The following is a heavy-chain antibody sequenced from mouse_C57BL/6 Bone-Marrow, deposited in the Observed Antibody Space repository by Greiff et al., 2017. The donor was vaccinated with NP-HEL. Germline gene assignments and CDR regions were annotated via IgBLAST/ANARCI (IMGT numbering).Heavy chain of an antibody. J-gene: IGHJ1*03. CDR3: ARRGDGYYRYFDV. Sequence: VKVVESGAELARPGASVKLSCKASGYTFTSYGISWVKQRTGQGLEWIGEIYPRSGNTYYNEKFKGKATLTADKSSSTAYMELRSLTSEDSAVYFCARRGDGYYRYFDVWGTGTTVTVSS. CDR1: GYTFTSYG. D-gene: IGHD2-3*01. CDR2: IYPRSGNT. V-gene: IGHV1-81*01.